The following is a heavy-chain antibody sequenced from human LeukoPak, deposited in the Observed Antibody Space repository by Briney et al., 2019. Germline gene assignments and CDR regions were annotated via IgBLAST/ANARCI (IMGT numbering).Heavy chain of an antibody. J-gene: IGHJ4*02. V-gene: IGHV3-48*02. CDR1: GFTFSVYS. Sequence: GGSLRLSCAASGFTFSVYSMNWVRQPPGMGLEWVSYITSNSATIQYADSVKGRFTVSRDNAKNSLSLQMNSLRDEDTAVYYCARSVGGHFDYWGQGMLVTVSS. D-gene: IGHD3-16*01. CDR2: ITSNSATI. CDR3: ARSVGGHFDY.